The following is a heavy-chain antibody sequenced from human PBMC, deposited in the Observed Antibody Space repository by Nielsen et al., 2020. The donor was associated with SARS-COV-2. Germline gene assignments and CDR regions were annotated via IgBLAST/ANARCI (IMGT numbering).Heavy chain of an antibody. Sequence: GGSLRLSCAASGFTFSSYWMHWVRQAPGKGLEWVSGISWNSGSIGYADSVKGRFTISRDNAKNSLYLQMNSLRAEDTAVYYCAKDYGDYGGFDYWGQGTLVTVSS. D-gene: IGHD4-17*01. CDR3: AKDYGDYGGFDY. V-gene: IGHV3-9*01. CDR2: ISWNSGSI. CDR1: GFTFSSYW. J-gene: IGHJ4*02.